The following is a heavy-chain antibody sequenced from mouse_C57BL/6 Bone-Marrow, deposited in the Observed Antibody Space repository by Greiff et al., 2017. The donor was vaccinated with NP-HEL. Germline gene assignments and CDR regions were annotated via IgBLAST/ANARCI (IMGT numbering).Heavy chain of an antibody. Sequence: EVQLQQSGAELVRPGASVKLSCTASGFNIKDDYMHWVKQRPEQGLEWIGWIDPENGDTEYASKFPGKATITADTSSNTADLQLSSLTSEDTAVYYCTTRIYDGPLDYAMDYWGQGTSVTVSS. J-gene: IGHJ4*01. V-gene: IGHV14-4*01. CDR2: IDPENGDT. D-gene: IGHD2-3*01. CDR1: GFNIKDDY. CDR3: TTRIYDGPLDYAMDY.